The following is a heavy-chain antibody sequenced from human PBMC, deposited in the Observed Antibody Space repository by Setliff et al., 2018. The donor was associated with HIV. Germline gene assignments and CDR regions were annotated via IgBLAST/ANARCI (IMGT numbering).Heavy chain of an antibody. D-gene: IGHD4-17*01. V-gene: IGHV4-34*01. CDR2: INHSGST. CDR3: ARGLKNEVDYGGNSRYYSYYYMDV. J-gene: IGHJ6*03. CDR1: GGSFSDYS. Sequence: LSLTCAVYGGSFSDYSWNWIRQPPGKGLEWIGEINHSGSTNYNPSVKSRLTISVDTSKNQFSLKLSSVTAADTAVFYCARGLKNEVDYGGNSRYYSYYYMDVWGKGTTVTVSS.